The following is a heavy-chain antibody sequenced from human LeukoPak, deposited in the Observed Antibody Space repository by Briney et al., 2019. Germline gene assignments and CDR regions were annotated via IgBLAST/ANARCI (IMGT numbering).Heavy chain of an antibody. V-gene: IGHV4-30-4*08. D-gene: IGHD5-18*01. CDR1: GGSISSGDYY. Sequence: SETLSLTCTVSGGSISSGDYYWRRIRQPPGKGLEWIGYIYYSGSTYYNPSLKSRVTISVDTSKNQFSLKLSSVTAADTAVYYCARGVPPQPTNWFDPWGQGTLVTVSS. J-gene: IGHJ5*02. CDR2: IYYSGST. CDR3: ARGVPPQPTNWFDP.